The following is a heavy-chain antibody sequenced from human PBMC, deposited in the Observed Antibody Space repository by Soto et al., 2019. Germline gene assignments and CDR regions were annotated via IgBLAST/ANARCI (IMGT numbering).Heavy chain of an antibody. D-gene: IGHD3-9*01. CDR1: GFTFSSYG. CDR3: AKVINILTGYRYYYYGMDV. J-gene: IGHJ6*02. Sequence: GGSLRLSCAASGFTFSSYGMHWIRQAPGKGLEWVAVISYDGSNKYYADSVKGRFTISRDNSKNTLYLQMNSLRAEDTAVYYCAKVINILTGYRYYYYGMDVWGQGTTVTVSS. V-gene: IGHV3-30*18. CDR2: ISYDGSNK.